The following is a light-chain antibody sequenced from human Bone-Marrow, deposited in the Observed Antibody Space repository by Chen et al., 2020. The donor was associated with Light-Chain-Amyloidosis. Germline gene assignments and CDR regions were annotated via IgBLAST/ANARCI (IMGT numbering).Light chain of an antibody. Sequence: DIVMTQSPLSLPVTPGEPASISCRSSQSLLHSNGYTYLDWYLQKPGQSPQLLIYLGSYRDSGVPDRFSGSGSGTDFTLKISRMEAEDVGVYYCMQALQTPRTFGQGTKVEIK. CDR1: QSLLHSNGYTY. CDR2: LGS. V-gene: IGKV2-28*01. J-gene: IGKJ1*01. CDR3: MQALQTPRT.